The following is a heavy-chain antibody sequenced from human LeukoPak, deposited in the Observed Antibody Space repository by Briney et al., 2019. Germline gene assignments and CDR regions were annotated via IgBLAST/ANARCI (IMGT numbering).Heavy chain of an antibody. J-gene: IGHJ6*04. V-gene: IGHV1-58*01. CDR2: IVVGYGNT. CDR1: GFSFTTSA. D-gene: IGHD4-11*01. Sequence: SVKVTFKCSGFSFTTSALQWVRQARAQRLEWVGWIVVGYGNTNYAQRFQERVIFTRDMATSTAYMELSSVRSEDTAVYYCAAGGQADYRSIYDYGMDFWGRGTTVTVSS. CDR3: AAGGQADYRSIYDYGMDF.